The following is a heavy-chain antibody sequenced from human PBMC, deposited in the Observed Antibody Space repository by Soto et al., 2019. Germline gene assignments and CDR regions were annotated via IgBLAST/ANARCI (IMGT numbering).Heavy chain of an antibody. CDR1: GDTFAIYD. J-gene: IGHJ3*02. Sequence: ASVPVSCKASGDTFAIYDMYWVRQAPGQGLEVMGIINPSGGSTSYVQKFQGRVTMTRDTSTSTVYMELSSLRSEDTAVYYCARERSGVYDSANPGAFDIWGQRTMVPVS. V-gene: IGHV1-46*01. CDR2: INPSGGST. D-gene: IGHD3-22*01. CDR3: ARERSGVYDSANPGAFDI.